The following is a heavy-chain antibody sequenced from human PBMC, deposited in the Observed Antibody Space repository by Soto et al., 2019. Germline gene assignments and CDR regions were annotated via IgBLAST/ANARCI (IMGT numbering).Heavy chain of an antibody. D-gene: IGHD2-2*01. CDR3: ARDRKYCSSTSCYASFDY. CDR1: GYTFTGYY. CDR2: INPNSGGT. Sequence: GASVKVSCKASGYTFTGYYMHWVRQAPGQGLEWMGWINPNSGGTNYAQKFQGWVTMTRDTSISTAYMELSRLRSDDTAVYYCARDRKYCSSTSCYASFDYWGQGTLVTVSS. V-gene: IGHV1-2*04. J-gene: IGHJ4*02.